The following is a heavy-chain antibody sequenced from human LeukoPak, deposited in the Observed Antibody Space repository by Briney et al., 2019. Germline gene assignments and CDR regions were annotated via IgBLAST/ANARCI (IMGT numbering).Heavy chain of an antibody. CDR2: ISGSGGST. CDR1: GFTFSSYA. V-gene: IGHV3-23*01. J-gene: IGHJ4*02. Sequence: GGSLRLSCAASGFTFSSYAMSWVRQALGKGLEWVSAISGSGGSTYYADSVKGRFTISRDNSKNTLYLQMNSLRAEDTAVYYCAKDEYGSESLRSSYFDYWGQGTLVTVSS. CDR3: AKDEYGSESLRSSYFDY. D-gene: IGHD4-17*01.